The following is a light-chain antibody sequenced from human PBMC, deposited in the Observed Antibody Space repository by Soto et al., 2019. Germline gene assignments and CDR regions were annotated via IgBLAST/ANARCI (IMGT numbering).Light chain of an antibody. J-gene: IGLJ2*01. CDR1: SSNIGSDT. CDR2: ANN. Sequence: QSVLTQPPSASGTPGQRVTISCSGGSSNIGSDTVNWYQQLPGTAPKLLIYANNQRPSGVPDRFSGSKSGTPAYLAISGLQSEDEADYYCATWDDSLNGVVFGGGTKVTVL. CDR3: ATWDDSLNGVV. V-gene: IGLV1-44*01.